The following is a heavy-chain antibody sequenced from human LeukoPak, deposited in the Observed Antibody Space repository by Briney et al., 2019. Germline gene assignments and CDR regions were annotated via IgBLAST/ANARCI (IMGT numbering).Heavy chain of an antibody. J-gene: IGHJ6*03. CDR1: GFTFSSYA. V-gene: IGHV3-23*01. D-gene: IGHD1-26*01. Sequence: GGSLRLSCEASGFTFSSYAMSWVRQAPGKGLEWVSAISGSGGSTYYADSVKGRFTISRDNSKNTLYLQMNSLRAEDTAVYYCAKPEKGTKYSGSYSTSCYYYYMDVWGKGTTVTVSS. CDR3: AKPEKGTKYSGSYSTSCYYYYMDV. CDR2: ISGSGGST.